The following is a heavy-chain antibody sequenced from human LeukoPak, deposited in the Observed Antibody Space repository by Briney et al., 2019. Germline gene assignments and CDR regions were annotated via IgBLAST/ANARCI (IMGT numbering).Heavy chain of an antibody. Sequence: GGSLRLSCAASGFTFSTYAMSCVRQAPGKGLEWVSGISDSDGSTFYADSVKGRFTIYRDNSENTLFLQLYSLRAEDTAVYYCAKSRRGYTYGKFDYWGQGSLVIVSS. CDR3: AKSRRGYTYGKFDY. CDR2: ISDSDGST. V-gene: IGHV3-23*01. D-gene: IGHD5-18*01. J-gene: IGHJ4*02. CDR1: GFTFSTYA.